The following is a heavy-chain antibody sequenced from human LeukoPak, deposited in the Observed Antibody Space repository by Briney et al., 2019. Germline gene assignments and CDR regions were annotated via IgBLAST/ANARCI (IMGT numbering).Heavy chain of an antibody. V-gene: IGHV3-23*01. J-gene: IGHJ4*02. CDR2: SSGSGGST. CDR3: AKWVYYDILTGYYPDY. CDR1: GLTVSSSYA. Sequence: GGSLRLSCAASGLTVSSSYAMSWVRQAPGKGLEWVSASSGSGGSTYYADSVKGRFTISRDNSKNTLYLQMNSLRAEDTAVYYCAKWVYYDILTGYYPDYWGQGTLVTVSS. D-gene: IGHD3-9*01.